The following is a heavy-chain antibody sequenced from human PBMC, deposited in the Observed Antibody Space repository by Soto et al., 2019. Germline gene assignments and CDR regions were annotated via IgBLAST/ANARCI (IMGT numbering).Heavy chain of an antibody. Sequence: GGSLRLSCAASGFTFSSYSMNWVRQAPGKGLEWVSSISSRSSYIYYADSVKGRFTISRDNAKNSLYLQMNSLKAEDTAVYYCAREYSSSWHRLDYYYYYGMDVWGQGTTVTVSS. CDR3: AREYSSSWHRLDYYYYYGMDV. CDR2: ISSRSSYI. D-gene: IGHD6-13*01. CDR1: GFTFSSYS. J-gene: IGHJ6*02. V-gene: IGHV3-21*01.